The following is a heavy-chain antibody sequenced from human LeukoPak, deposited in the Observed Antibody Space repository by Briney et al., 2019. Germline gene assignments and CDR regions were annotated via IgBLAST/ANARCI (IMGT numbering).Heavy chain of an antibody. J-gene: IGHJ5*02. CDR3: AKESNANVVATCWFDP. CDR1: GFTFSSYA. Sequence: GGSLRHSCAASGFTFSSYAMSWVRQAPGKGLEWVSAISGSGGSTFYADSVKGRFTISRDNSENTLYLQMDSLRAEDTAVYYCAKESNANVVATCWFDPWGTGTLVTVSS. CDR2: ISGSGGST. D-gene: IGHD5-12*01. V-gene: IGHV3-23*01.